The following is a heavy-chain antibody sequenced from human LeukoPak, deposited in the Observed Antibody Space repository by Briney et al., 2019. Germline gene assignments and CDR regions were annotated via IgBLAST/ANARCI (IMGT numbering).Heavy chain of an antibody. CDR2: IWYDGSNK. CDR3: ARDLEIGSSSYYFDY. Sequence: GRSLRLSCAASGFTFSTYGMHWVRLAPGKGLEWVAVIWYDGSNKYYADSVRGRFTISRDNFKNTLYLQMNSLRAEDTAVYYCARDLEIGSSSYYFDYWGQGTLVTVSS. D-gene: IGHD3-3*01. J-gene: IGHJ4*02. V-gene: IGHV3-33*01. CDR1: GFTFSTYG.